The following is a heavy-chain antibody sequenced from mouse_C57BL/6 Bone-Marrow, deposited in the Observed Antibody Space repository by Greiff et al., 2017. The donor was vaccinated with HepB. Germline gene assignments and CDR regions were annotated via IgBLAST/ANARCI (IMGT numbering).Heavy chain of an antibody. J-gene: IGHJ3*01. CDR2: IHPNSGST. Sequence: QVQLQQPGAELVKPGASVKLSCKASGYTFTSYWMHWVKQRPGQGLEWIGMIHPNSGSTNYNEKFKSKATLTVDKSSSTAYMQLSSLTSEDSAVYYCARLDYSNYAFAYWGQGTLVTVSA. CDR1: GYTFTSYW. D-gene: IGHD2-5*01. CDR3: ARLDYSNYAFAY. V-gene: IGHV1-64*01.